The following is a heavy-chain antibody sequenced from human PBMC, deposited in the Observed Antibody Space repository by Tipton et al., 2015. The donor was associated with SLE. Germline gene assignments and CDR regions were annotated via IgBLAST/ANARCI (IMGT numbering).Heavy chain of an antibody. J-gene: IGHJ4*02. CDR3: ARDAGSGSTQFDY. CDR2: IYISGSI. D-gene: IGHD3-10*01. CDR1: GASIRSYY. Sequence: TLSLTCTVSGASIRSYYWNWIRQPAGKGLQWIGRIYISGSINYNPSLKSRVTMSVDTSKNQSSLRLSSVTAADTALYYCARDAGSGSTQFDYWGQGTLVTVSS. V-gene: IGHV4-4*07.